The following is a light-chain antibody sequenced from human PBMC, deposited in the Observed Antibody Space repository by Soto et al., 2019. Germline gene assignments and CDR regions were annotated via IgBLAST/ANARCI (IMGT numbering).Light chain of an antibody. Sequence: EIVRTQSPGTLSVSPGERATLSCSASQCFSSSLAWYQQRPGQAPRLLIYGASTRATGVPARFSGSGSGTEFTLTITSLQSEDFAVYYCQQYNNWPPYTFGQGTKLQIK. CDR3: QQYNNWPPYT. CDR2: GAS. CDR1: QCFSSS. V-gene: IGKV3-15*01. J-gene: IGKJ2*01.